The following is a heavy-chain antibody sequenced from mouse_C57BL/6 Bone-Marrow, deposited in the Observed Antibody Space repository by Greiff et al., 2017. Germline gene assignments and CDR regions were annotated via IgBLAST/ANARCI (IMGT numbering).Heavy chain of an antibody. J-gene: IGHJ1*03. D-gene: IGHD1-1*01. CDR1: GYTFTDYY. V-gene: IGHV1-19*01. Sequence: VQLQQSGPVLVKPGASVKMSCKASGYTFTDYYMNWVKQSHGKSLEWIGVINPYNGGTSYNQKFKGKATLTVDKSSSTAYMELNSLTAEDSAVYYCARNYGSSDWGFDVWGTGGTVTVSS. CDR2: INPYNGGT. CDR3: ARNYGSSDWGFDV.